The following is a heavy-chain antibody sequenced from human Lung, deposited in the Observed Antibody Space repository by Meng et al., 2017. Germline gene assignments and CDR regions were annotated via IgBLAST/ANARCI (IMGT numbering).Heavy chain of an antibody. V-gene: IGHV4-39*01. D-gene: IGHD3-16*01. Sequence: QLLLQESGPGLVKPSETLSLTCTVSGGSISSSSNYWDWIRQPPGKRLEWIGSIYYSGATYYNPSLKRRVTMSVDTSKNQFSLRLSSVTAADTAVFYCARRVHDGRHYHYFDYWGQGALVTVSS. CDR2: IYYSGAT. CDR1: GGSISSSSNY. J-gene: IGHJ4*02. CDR3: ARRVHDGRHYHYFDY.